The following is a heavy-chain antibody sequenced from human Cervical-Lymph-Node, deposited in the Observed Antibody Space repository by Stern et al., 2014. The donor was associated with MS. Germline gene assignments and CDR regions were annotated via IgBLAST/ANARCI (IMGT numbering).Heavy chain of an antibody. CDR3: ACGLRFMEFLHYEDYSMDV. J-gene: IGHJ6*02. Sequence: EVQLVESGGGLVQPGGSLRLSCAASGFTLSTYAMSWVRQAPGKGLAWVSTIRRSGGNTDYADSVKGRFAISRDTSKNTLYLQMSSLRAEDTAVYYCACGLRFMEFLHYEDYSMDVWGQGTTVTVSS. CDR2: IRRSGGNT. CDR1: GFTLSTYA. D-gene: IGHD3-3*01. V-gene: IGHV3-23*04.